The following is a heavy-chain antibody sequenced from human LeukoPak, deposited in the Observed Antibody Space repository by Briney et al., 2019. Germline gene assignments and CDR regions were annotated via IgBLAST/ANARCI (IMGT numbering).Heavy chain of an antibody. J-gene: IGHJ4*02. CDR3: AWIGYCSGGSCPNFDY. CDR2: INPSGGST. CDR1: GYTFTSYY. V-gene: IGHV1-46*03. D-gene: IGHD2-15*01. Sequence: GASVKASCKASGYTFTSYYMHWVRQAPGQGLEWMGIINPSGGSTSYAQKFQGRVTMTRDMSTSTVYMELSSLRSEDTAVYYCAWIGYCSGGSCPNFDYWGQGTLVTVSS.